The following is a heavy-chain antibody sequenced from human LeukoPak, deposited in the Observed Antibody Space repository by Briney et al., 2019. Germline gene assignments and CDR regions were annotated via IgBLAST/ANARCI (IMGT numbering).Heavy chain of an antibody. D-gene: IGHD2-15*01. Sequence: ASVKVSCKASGYAFTGYSMHWVRQAPGQGLEWMGRINPSSGGTNYAQKFQGRVTMTRDTSINTAYMELRRLRSEDTAVYYCARGGVVVLGVMDIWGQGTVVTVSS. CDR2: INPSSGGT. CDR3: ARGGVVVLGVMDI. J-gene: IGHJ3*02. V-gene: IGHV1-2*02. CDR1: GYAFTGYS.